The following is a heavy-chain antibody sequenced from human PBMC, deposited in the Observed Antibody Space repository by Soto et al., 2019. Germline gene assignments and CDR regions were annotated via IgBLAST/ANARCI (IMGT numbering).Heavy chain of an antibody. J-gene: IGHJ4*03. CDR3: ARSPQYYTPGSSPFDY. V-gene: IGHV4-38-2*01. Sequence: PSETLSLTCVVSSYVIESGHYWGWVRQPPGKGLERVGSIYDSGTTYYNPSLRSRVTISADTSKNQFSLSLTSVTAADTAVYYCARSPQYYTPGSSPFDYWGPGTMVTVSS. CDR2: IYDSGTT. D-gene: IGHD3-3*01. CDR1: SYVIESGHY.